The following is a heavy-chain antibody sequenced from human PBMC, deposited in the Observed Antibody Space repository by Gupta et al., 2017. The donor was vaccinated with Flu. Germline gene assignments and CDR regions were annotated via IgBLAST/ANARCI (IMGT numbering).Heavy chain of an antibody. CDR2: VIAVFGPT. J-gene: IGHJ4*02. Sequence: QVQLVQSGAEVKKPGSSVEVSCKAYGVTFSSYDITWVRQASGQGLEWTGGVIAVFGPTIYAQKFQGRVTITADESTGTAYMELGSMTSDDTAFYYCARKAGGHCSGDTCYSFDYWGQGTLVTVSS. CDR1: GVTFSSYD. D-gene: IGHD2-15*01. V-gene: IGHV1-69*01. CDR3: ARKAGGHCSGDTCYSFDY.